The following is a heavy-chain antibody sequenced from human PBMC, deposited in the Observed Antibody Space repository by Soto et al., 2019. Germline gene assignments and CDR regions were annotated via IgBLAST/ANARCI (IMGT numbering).Heavy chain of an antibody. CDR1: GYTFKNYG. D-gene: IGHD3-9*01. CDR3: VLGGLETGYYRDMDY. J-gene: IGHJ4*02. V-gene: IGHV1-18*04. Sequence: QDHLVQSGAEVKKPGASAKVPCKASGYTFKNYGINWVRQAPGRGLEWVAWISAYNGDTSYAQHFQCRVTVTTETLTNTAYMELRSLRPDDTAVYFCVLGGLETGYYRDMDYWGQGTLVSVSS. CDR2: ISAYNGDT.